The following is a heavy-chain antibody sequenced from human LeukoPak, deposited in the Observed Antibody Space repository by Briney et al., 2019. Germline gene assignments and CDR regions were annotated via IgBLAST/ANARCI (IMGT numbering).Heavy chain of an antibody. CDR3: ARQGGSNSPYYYYYMDV. D-gene: IGHD6-13*01. V-gene: IGHV4-38-2*01. J-gene: IGHJ6*03. CDR1: GYSISSGYY. Sequence: SETLSLTCAVSGYSISSGYYWGSFRQPPGKGPEWIGCIYHSGTTYYNPSLKSRVTISVDTSKNQFSLMISSVTAADTAVYYCARQGGSNSPYYYYYMDVWGKGTTVTVSS. CDR2: IYHSGTT.